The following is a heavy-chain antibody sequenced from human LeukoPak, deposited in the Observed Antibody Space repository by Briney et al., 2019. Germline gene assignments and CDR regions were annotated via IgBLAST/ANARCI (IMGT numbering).Heavy chain of an antibody. CDR2: ISSSSSYI. D-gene: IGHD1-26*01. CDR1: GFTFSSYA. J-gene: IGHJ4*02. V-gene: IGHV3-21*01. CDR3: ARSHLRGVGGYVATTDFDY. Sequence: PGGSLRLSCAASGFTFSSYAMSWVRQAPGKGLEWVSSISSSSSYIYYADSVKGRFTISRDNAKNSLYLQMNSLRAEDTAVYYCARSHLRGVGGYVATTDFDYWGQGTLVTVSS.